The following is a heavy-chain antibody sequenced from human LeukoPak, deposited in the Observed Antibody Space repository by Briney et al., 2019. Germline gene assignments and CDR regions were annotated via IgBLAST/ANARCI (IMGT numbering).Heavy chain of an antibody. D-gene: IGHD3-22*01. J-gene: IGHJ4*02. V-gene: IGHV3-21*01. CDR3: ARDSVRTNDRIRQKTYYCDSSGSAYFDY. CDR1: GGSISSYY. Sequence: ETLSLTCTVSGGSISSYYWSWVRQAPGKGLEWVSSISSSSSYIYYADSVKGRFTTSRDNAKNSLYLQMNSLRAEDTAVYYCARDSVRTNDRIRQKTYYCDSSGSAYFDYWGQGTLVTVSS. CDR2: ISSSSSYI.